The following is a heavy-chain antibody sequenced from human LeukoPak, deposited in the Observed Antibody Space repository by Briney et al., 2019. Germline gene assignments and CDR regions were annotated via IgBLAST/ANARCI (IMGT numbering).Heavy chain of an antibody. CDR1: GFTISNYV. CDR3: ARGPSIAARYDAFDI. CDR2: ISSSGNTI. J-gene: IGHJ3*02. Sequence: GGSLRLSCAVSGFTISNYVMSWVRQAPGKGLEWVSYISSSGNTISYADSVKGRFTISRDNAKNSLYLQVISLRAEDTAVYYCARGPSIAARYDAFDIWGQGTMVTVSS. D-gene: IGHD6-6*01. V-gene: IGHV3-48*03.